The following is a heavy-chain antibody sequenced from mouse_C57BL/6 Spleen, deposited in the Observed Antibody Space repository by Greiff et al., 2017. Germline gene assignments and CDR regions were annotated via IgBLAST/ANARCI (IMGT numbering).Heavy chain of an antibody. CDR3: ARSPPVGAVMDS. Sequence: VQLQQPGAELVMPGASVQLSCKASGYTFTSYWMHWVKQRPGQGLEWIGEIDPSDSYTNYNQKFKGKSTLAVDKSSSTAYMQRSSLTSEDSAVYYCARSPPVGAVMDSRGQGNSGTAST. CDR2: IDPSDSYT. V-gene: IGHV1-69*01. D-gene: IGHD1-1*01. CDR1: GYTFTSYW. J-gene: IGHJ4*01.